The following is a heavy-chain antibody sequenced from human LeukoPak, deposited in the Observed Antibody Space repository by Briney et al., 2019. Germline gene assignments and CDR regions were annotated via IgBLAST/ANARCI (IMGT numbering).Heavy chain of an antibody. V-gene: IGHV4-39*01. J-gene: IGHJ3*02. CDR1: GGSVSSSTYY. Sequence: SETLSLTCSVSGGSVSSSTYYWGWIRQPPGKGLEWIGNIYYSGSTYYNPSLKSRVTMSVDTSNNQFSLKMHSVTAADTAVYYCARPLSGSSSWHGDAFDIWGQGTMVTVSS. CDR3: ARPLSGSSSWHGDAFDI. CDR2: IYYSGST. D-gene: IGHD6-13*01.